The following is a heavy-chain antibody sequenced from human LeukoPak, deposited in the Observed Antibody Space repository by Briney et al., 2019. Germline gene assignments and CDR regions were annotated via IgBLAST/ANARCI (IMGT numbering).Heavy chain of an antibody. V-gene: IGHV3-30*18. CDR3: EKTGRLATSDFDH. Sequence: GGSLRLSCAASGFTFSSYGMHWVRQAPRKGLGLVAVISYDGSNKYYADSVKSRFTIHRDNPKHTLYLQMHSLSHEDTAVYYCEKTGRLATSDFDHWRQGTLVPVSS. CDR1: GFTFSSYG. CDR2: ISYDGSNK. J-gene: IGHJ4*02. D-gene: IGHD5-24*01.